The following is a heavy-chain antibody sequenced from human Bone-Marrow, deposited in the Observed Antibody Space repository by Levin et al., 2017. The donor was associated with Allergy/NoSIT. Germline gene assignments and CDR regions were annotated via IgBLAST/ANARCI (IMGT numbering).Heavy chain of an antibody. CDR2: LYYGGKT. J-gene: IGHJ4*02. D-gene: IGHD4-17*01. V-gene: IGHV4-39*01. CDR1: GGSISSSSYY. CDR3: ARHGATTVIIDFDY. Sequence: SQTLSLTCSVSGGSISSSSYYWGWIRQPPGMGLEWIGSLYYGGKTYHNPSLKSRATIFGDTSRNQFSLMLSSVTAADTAVYYCARHGATTVIIDFDYWGQGMLVTVSS.